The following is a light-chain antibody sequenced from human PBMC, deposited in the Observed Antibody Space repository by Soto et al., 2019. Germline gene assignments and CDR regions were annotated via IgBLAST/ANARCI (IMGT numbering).Light chain of an antibody. J-gene: IGLJ2*01. CDR2: SNN. V-gene: IGLV1-44*01. CDR3: AVWDDSLNGAV. CDR1: SSNIGSNT. Sequence: QSVLTQPPSASGTPGQRVTISCSGSSSNIGSNTVNWYQQLPGTAPKLLINSNNQRPSGVPDRISGSKSGTSASLAISGLQSEDEADYYCAVWDDSLNGAVFGGGTQLTVL.